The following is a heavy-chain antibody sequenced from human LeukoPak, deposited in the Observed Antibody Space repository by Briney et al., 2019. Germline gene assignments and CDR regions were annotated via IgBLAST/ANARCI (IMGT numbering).Heavy chain of an antibody. D-gene: IGHD1-26*01. CDR2: ISDSGAGT. CDR3: ARGRSGTYYFDY. Sequence: PGGSLRLSCAASGFTFSSYTMSWVRQAQGKGLEWVSAISDSGAGTFYADSVKGRFTISRDNSRNTLYLQMNSLRAEDTAIYYCARGRSGTYYFDYWGQGTLVTVSS. V-gene: IGHV3-23*01. CDR1: GFTFSSYT. J-gene: IGHJ4*02.